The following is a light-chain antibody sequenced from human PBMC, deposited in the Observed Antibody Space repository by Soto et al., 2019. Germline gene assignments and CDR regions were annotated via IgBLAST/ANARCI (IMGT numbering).Light chain of an antibody. CDR3: QQDNDNWT. CDR1: QSISSW. J-gene: IGKJ1*01. V-gene: IGKV1-5*03. Sequence: DIQMTQSPSTLSASVGDRVTITCRASQSISSWLAWYQQKPGTAPKLLIYKASTLQSGVPPRFSGSGSGTDFTLTITMPQPDDSTTYYCQQDNDNWTFGQGTKVEIK. CDR2: KAS.